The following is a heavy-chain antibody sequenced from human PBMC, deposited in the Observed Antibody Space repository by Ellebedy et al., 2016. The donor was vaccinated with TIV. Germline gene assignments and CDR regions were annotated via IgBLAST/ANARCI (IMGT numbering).Heavy chain of an antibody. D-gene: IGHD6-19*01. CDR2: ISGSGGST. CDR3: AKDMGAGYSSGWLDAFDI. CDR1: GFTFSSYA. Sequence: GGSLRLSCAASGFTFSSYAMSWVRQAPGKGLEWVSAISGSGGSTYYADSVKGRFTISRDNSKNTLYLQMNSLRAEDTAVYYCAKDMGAGYSSGWLDAFDIWGQGTMVTVSS. J-gene: IGHJ3*02. V-gene: IGHV3-23*01.